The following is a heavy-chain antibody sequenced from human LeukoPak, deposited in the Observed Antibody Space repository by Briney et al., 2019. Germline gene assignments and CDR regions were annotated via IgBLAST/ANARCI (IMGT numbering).Heavy chain of an antibody. CDR1: GFTFSSYW. CDR3: ARERYIGKPGTEDY. D-gene: IGHD6-13*01. V-gene: IGHV3-7*01. CDR2: IGEGGSEK. J-gene: IGHJ4*02. Sequence: PGGSLRLSCAASGFTFSSYWMSWVRQAPGKGLEWVSNIGEGGSEKYYVDSVKGRFTISRDNAKNSLYLQMNSLRAEDTAVYYCARERYIGKPGTEDYWGQGTLVTVSS.